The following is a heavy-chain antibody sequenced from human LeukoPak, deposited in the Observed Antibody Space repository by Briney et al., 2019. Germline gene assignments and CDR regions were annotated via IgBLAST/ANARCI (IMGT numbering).Heavy chain of an antibody. CDR3: ARGPLTDGPFDY. CDR2: INHSGST. Sequence: SETLSLTCAVYGGSFSGYYWSWIRQPPGKGLEWVGEINHSGSTNYNPSLKSRVTISVDTSKNQFSLKLSSVTAADTAVYYCARGPLTDGPFDYWGQGTLVTVSS. CDR1: GGSFSGYY. D-gene: IGHD3-16*01. J-gene: IGHJ4*02. V-gene: IGHV4-34*01.